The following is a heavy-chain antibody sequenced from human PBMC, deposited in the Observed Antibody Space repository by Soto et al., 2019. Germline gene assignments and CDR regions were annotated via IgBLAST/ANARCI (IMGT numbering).Heavy chain of an antibody. D-gene: IGHD7-27*01. J-gene: IGHJ4*02. Sequence: PGGSLRLSCAASGFTFSSYTTSWVRQAPGKGLEWVSTISGSGSSTYSADSVKGRFTISRDNSKNTLYLQMNSLRVEDTAIYYCAKAWGIDYWGQGTLVTVSS. CDR2: ISGSGSST. V-gene: IGHV3-23*01. CDR3: AKAWGIDY. CDR1: GFTFSSYT.